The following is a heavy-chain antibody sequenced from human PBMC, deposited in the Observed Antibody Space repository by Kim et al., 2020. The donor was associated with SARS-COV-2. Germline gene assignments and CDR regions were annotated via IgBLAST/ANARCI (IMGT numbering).Heavy chain of an antibody. V-gene: IGHV1-69*13. CDR2: IIPVFGST. CDR1: GGTFSSYA. J-gene: IGHJ6*02. CDR3: ARDVGYYDGSGLGNYYYGMDV. D-gene: IGHD3-22*01. Sequence: SVKVSCKASGGTFSSYAISWVRQAPGQSLEWMGGIIPVFGSTNYAQNFQGRVTITADDSTSTTYMELSSLRSEDTAVYYCARDVGYYDGSGLGNYYYGMDVWGQGTTVTVSS.